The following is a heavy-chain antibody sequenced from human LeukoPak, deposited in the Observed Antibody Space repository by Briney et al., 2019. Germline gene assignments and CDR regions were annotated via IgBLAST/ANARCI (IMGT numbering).Heavy chain of an antibody. CDR3: ARGKRDIVVVPDVLGRPTPPAIVYYFDY. D-gene: IGHD2-2*01. J-gene: IGHJ4*02. Sequence: GASVKVSCKASGYTFTSYDINWVRQATGQGLEWMGWMNPNSGNTGYAQKFQGRVTITRNTSISTAYMELSSLRSEDTAVYYCARGKRDIVVVPDVLGRPTPPAIVYYFDYWGQGTLVTVSS. V-gene: IGHV1-8*03. CDR2: MNPNSGNT. CDR1: GYTFTSYD.